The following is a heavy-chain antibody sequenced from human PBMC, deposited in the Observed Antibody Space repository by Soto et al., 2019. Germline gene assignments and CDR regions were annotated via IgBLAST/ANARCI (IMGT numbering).Heavy chain of an antibody. J-gene: IGHJ5*02. CDR1: GDSIISSDFY. CDR3: ARHSLALRKNNWFDP. CDR2: IFYLGSS. V-gene: IGHV4-39*01. Sequence: SETLSLTCTVSGDSIISSDFYWGWVRQPPGKGLEWIGSIFYLGSSYYNPSLKGRVTMSVDTSKNQFSLRLRSVTAADTALYFCARHSLALRKNNWFDPWGQGITVTVSS. D-gene: IGHD3-3*02.